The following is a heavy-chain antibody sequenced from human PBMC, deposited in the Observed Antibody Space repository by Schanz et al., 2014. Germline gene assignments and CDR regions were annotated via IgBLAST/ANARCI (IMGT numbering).Heavy chain of an antibody. CDR1: GFNFANHA. CDR3: AIDLHSNSGNYYSYYFDS. V-gene: IGHV3-30*03. Sequence: QVQLVESGGGVVQPERSLRLSCAASGFNFANHAIHWVRQGQGNGLQWVAVISSDGSKKLYADSVKARFTISRDNSKNSVSLQMDSLRPEDTAVYFCAIDLHSNSGNYYSYYFDSWGPGALVTVSS. CDR2: ISSDGSKK. J-gene: IGHJ4*02. D-gene: IGHD3-10*01.